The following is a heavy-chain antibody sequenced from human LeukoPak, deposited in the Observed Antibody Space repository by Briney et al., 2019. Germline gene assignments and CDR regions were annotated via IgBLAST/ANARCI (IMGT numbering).Heavy chain of an antibody. CDR2: IIPIFGTA. V-gene: IGHV1-69*05. Sequence: SVKVSCXASGGTFSSYAISWVRQAPGQGLEWMGGIIPIFGTASYAQKFQGRVTITTDESTSTAYMELSSLRSEDTAVYYCAREIGVYFDYWGQGTLVTVSS. CDR3: AREIGVYFDY. CDR1: GGTFSSYA. D-gene: IGHD2/OR15-2a*01. J-gene: IGHJ4*02.